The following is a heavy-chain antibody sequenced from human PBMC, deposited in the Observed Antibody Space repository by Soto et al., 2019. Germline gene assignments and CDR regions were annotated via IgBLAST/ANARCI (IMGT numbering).Heavy chain of an antibody. CDR3: ARHEQFYYYYYGMDV. CDR2: INPGDSDI. V-gene: IGHV5-51*01. CDR1: GYSFTTYW. Sequence: PGESLKISCKASGYSFTTYWIAWVRLMPGKGLEWMGIINPGDSDIRYSPSFQGQVTISADNSISTAYLQWSSLKASDTAMYYCARHEQFYYYYYGMDVWGQGTAVTVSS. D-gene: IGHD4-4*01. J-gene: IGHJ6*02.